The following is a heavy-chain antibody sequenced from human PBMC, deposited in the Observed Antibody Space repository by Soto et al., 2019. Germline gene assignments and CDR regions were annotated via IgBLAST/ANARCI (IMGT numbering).Heavy chain of an antibody. V-gene: IGHV3-15*01. CDR1: GFPFIDAW. J-gene: IGHJ4*02. CDR2: IRSNADGGTT. Sequence: GGSLRLSCAASGFPFIDAWMSWVRQAPGKGLQWIGRIRSNADGGTTDLTAPVRDRFSISRDDSKNTLYLQMNSLKIDDTAVYFCSTALRRDSALGAYWGLGTLVTVSS. D-gene: IGHD3-16*01. CDR3: STALRRDSALGAY.